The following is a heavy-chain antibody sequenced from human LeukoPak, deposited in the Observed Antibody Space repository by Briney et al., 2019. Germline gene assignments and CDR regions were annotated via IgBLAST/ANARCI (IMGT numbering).Heavy chain of an antibody. Sequence: GGSLRLSCAASGFTFTNYVMNWVRQAPGKGLEWVSSITGTADKTYDADSVKGRFTISRDNSKNTLSLQMSSLRVEDTAIYYCARRGGSRGWGAFDIWGQGTIVTVSS. CDR2: ITGTADKT. V-gene: IGHV3-23*01. CDR1: GFTFTNYV. D-gene: IGHD6-19*01. CDR3: ARRGGSRGWGAFDI. J-gene: IGHJ3*02.